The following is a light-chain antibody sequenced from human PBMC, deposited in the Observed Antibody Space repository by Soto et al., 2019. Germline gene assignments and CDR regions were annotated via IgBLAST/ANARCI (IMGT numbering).Light chain of an antibody. CDR1: QSVTSNY. J-gene: IGKJ1*01. CDR3: QQYEASPWT. V-gene: IGKV3-20*01. Sequence: NVLTQSPAMLSLSPGEGASLSCRASQSVTSNYFGWYQQKPGQAPRLIIYATSLRATGIPDRFRGSGSGTDFTLTISRVEPEDFAVYYCQQYEASPWTFGQGTKVELK. CDR2: ATS.